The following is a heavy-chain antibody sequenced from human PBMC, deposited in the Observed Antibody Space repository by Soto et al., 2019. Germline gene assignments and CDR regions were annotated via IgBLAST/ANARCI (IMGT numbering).Heavy chain of an antibody. D-gene: IGHD3-22*01. CDR3: ARVPYDTTGYYAF. V-gene: IGHV1-46*01. CDR2: IDPSGGST. CDR1: GFTFTTYY. J-gene: IGHJ4*02. Sequence: QVRLVQSGAEVKKPGASVSISCKTSGFTFTTYYIHWVRQAPGQGLEWMGMIDPSGGSTTYAQKFQGRITMTSDKATSTGYMELSSLRSEDTAVYYWARVPYDTTGYYAFWGQGTLVTVSS.